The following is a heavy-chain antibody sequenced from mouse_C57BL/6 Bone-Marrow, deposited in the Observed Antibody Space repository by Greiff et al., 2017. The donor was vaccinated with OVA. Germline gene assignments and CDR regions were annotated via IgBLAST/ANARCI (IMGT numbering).Heavy chain of an antibody. CDR3: ARLGRYFDV. Sequence: QVQLQQSGAELARPGASVKLSCKASGYTFTSYGISWVKQRTGQGLEWIGEIDPRSGNTYYNEKFKGKATLTADKSSSTAYMELRSLTSEDSAVYFCARLGRYFDVWGTGTTVTVSS. J-gene: IGHJ1*03. V-gene: IGHV1-81*01. D-gene: IGHD4-1*01. CDR1: GYTFTSYG. CDR2: IDPRSGNT.